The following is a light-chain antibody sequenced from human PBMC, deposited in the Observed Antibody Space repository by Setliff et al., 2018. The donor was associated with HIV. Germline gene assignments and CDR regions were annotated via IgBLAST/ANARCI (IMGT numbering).Light chain of an antibody. CDR1: SSNIGAHYD. V-gene: IGLV1-40*01. CDR2: GNN. J-gene: IGLJ1*01. CDR3: QSYDSSLSVYV. Sequence: QSALTQPHSVSGAPGQRVTISCTGSSSNIGAHYDVHWYQQLPGTAPKLLIYGNNNRPSGVPDRFSGSKSGTSASLAITGLQAEDEADYYCQSYDSSLSVYVFGTGTKVTVL.